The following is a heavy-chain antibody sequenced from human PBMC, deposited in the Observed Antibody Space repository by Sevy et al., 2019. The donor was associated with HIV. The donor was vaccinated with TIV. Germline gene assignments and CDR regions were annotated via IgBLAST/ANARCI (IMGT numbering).Heavy chain of an antibody. CDR3: ARVEGADNLSEGRPGWVAY. D-gene: IGHD3-16*01. Sequence: GGSLRLSCAASGFIFNSSDMHWLRQRTGKGLEWVSGIGTLGDTYYPDSVKGRFTISRENAKNSLYLHMNNLGGGDTAVYYCARVEGADNLSEGRPGWVAYWGHGTLVTVSS. J-gene: IGHJ4*01. V-gene: IGHV3-13*01. CDR2: IGTLGDT. CDR1: GFIFNSSD.